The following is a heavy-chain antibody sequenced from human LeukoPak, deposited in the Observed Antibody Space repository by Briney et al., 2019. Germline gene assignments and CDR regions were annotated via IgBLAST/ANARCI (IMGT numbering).Heavy chain of an antibody. CDR2: IYYSGST. CDR3: ARPEYGNGWYPY. D-gene: IGHD2/OR15-2a*01. Sequence: SETLSLTCTVSGGSISSSSYYWGWIRQPPGKGLEWIGNIYYSGSTYYNPSLKSRVTISVDTSKNQFSLKLTSVTAADTAVYYCARPEYGNGWYPYWGQGALVTVSS. CDR1: GGSISSSSYY. J-gene: IGHJ4*02. V-gene: IGHV4-39*01.